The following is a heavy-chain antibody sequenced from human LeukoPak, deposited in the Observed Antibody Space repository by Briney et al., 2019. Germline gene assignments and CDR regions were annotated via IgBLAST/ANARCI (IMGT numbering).Heavy chain of an antibody. J-gene: IGHJ4*02. Sequence: ASVKVSCKASGYTFTSYAMNWVRQAPGQGLEWMGGIIPIFGTANYAQKFQGRVTITADESTSTAYMELSSLRSEDTAVYYCARDSNRCYYDSSGYGKKSGSLRRCYFDYWGQGTLVTVSS. V-gene: IGHV1-69*13. CDR2: IIPIFGTA. CDR1: GYTFTSYA. CDR3: ARDSNRCYYDSSGYGKKSGSLRRCYFDY. D-gene: IGHD3-22*01.